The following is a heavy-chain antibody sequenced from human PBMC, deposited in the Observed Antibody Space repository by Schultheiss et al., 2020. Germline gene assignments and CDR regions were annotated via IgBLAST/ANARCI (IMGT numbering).Heavy chain of an antibody. CDR1: GFTFSSYS. Sequence: GGSLRLSCEASGFTFSSYSMNWDRQAPGKGLEWVSGVSWNGSRTHYADSVKGRFTISRDNAKNSLYLQMNSLRAEDTAVYYCAKEGVWDDVLNAYVYGDYWGQGTMVTVSS. CDR3: AKEGVWDDVLNAYVYGDY. D-gene: IGHD3-9*01. V-gene: IGHV3-48*01. CDR2: VSWNGSRT. J-gene: IGHJ4*02.